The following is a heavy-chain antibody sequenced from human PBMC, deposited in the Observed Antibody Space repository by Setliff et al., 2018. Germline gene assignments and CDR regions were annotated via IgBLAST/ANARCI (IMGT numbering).Heavy chain of an antibody. CDR2: IYPGDSDT. V-gene: IGHV5-51*01. CDR3: ARYDSSGYHYYYGMDV. J-gene: IGHJ6*02. Sequence: PGESLKISCKGSGYSFTSYWIGWVRRMPGKGLEWVGIIYPGDSDTRYSPSFQGQVTISADKSISTAYLQWSSLKASDTAMYYCARYDSSGYHYYYGMDVWGQGTTVTVSS. CDR1: GYSFTSYW. D-gene: IGHD3-22*01.